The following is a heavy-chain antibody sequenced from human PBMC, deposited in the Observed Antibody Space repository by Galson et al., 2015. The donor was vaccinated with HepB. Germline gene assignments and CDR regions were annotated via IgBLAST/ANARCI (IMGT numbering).Heavy chain of an antibody. D-gene: IGHD6-13*01. V-gene: IGHV3-21*01. CDR1: GFTLSSCT. CDR2: ISSSSSSI. CDR3: ARFGSSRAAAGIPLDY. Sequence: SLRLSCAASGFTLSSCTMNWVRQAPGKGLEWVSSISSSSSSIYYADSVKGRFTISRDNAKNSLYLQMNSLRAEDTAVYYCARFGSSRAAAGIPLDYWGQGTLVTVSS. J-gene: IGHJ4*02.